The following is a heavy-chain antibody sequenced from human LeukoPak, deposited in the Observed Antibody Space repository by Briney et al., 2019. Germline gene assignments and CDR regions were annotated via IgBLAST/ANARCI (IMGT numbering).Heavy chain of an antibody. D-gene: IGHD1-1*01. V-gene: IGHV3-30*02. J-gene: IGHJ6*03. CDR1: GFTFSSYG. Sequence: PGGSLRLSCAASGFTFSSYGMHWVRQAPGKGLEWVAFIRYDGSNKYYADSVKGRFTISRDNSKNTLYLQMNSLRAEDTAVYYCAKKKGVQLERLTYYYMDVWGKGTTVIVSS. CDR3: AKKKGVQLERLTYYYMDV. CDR2: IRYDGSNK.